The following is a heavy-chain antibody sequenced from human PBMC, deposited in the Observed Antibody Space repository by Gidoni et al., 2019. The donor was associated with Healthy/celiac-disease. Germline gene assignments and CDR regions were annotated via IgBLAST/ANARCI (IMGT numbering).Heavy chain of an antibody. J-gene: IGHJ4*02. CDR3: ARGEVGASYFDY. Sequence: QVQLVESGGGVVQPGRSLRLSCAASGFTFSSSGMHWVRQAPGKGLERVAVIWYDGSNKYYADSVKGRFTISRDNSKNTLYLQMNSLRAEDTAVYYCARGEVGASYFDYWGQGTLVTVSS. D-gene: IGHD1-26*01. CDR1: GFTFSSSG. V-gene: IGHV3-33*01. CDR2: IWYDGSNK.